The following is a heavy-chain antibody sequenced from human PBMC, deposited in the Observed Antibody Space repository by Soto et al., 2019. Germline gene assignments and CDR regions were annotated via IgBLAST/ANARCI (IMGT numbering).Heavy chain of an antibody. CDR3: AKDGGQVFHGFDS. D-gene: IGHD3-16*01. CDR2: IYYSWTT. Sequence: QVQLQESGPGLVKPSQTLSLTCTVSGGSISSGGYYWSWIRQYPGKGPEWIGNIYYSWTTHYNPSCKCPVYEAVCTAQDHFSLELGSRTAADTAVYYCAKDGGQVFHGFDSWGQGILVTVSS. J-gene: IGHJ5*01. CDR1: GGSISSGGYY. V-gene: IGHV4-31*02.